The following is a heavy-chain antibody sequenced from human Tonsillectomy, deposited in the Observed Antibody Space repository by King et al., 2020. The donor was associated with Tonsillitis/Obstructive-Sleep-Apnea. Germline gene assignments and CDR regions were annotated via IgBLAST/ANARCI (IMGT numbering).Heavy chain of an antibody. CDR2: IGYDGRNL. CDR3: ARGLRDYYYYMDV. D-gene: IGHD5-24*01. J-gene: IGHJ6*03. Sequence: VQLVESGGGVVQPGRSLRLSCEASGFTFSSYGMHWVRQSPGKGLEWVAWIGYDGRNLYYADSVKGRFTISRDNSKNTLYLQMNSLRAEDTAVYYCARGLRDYYYYMDVWGKGTTATVSS. CDR1: GFTFSSYG. V-gene: IGHV3-33*01.